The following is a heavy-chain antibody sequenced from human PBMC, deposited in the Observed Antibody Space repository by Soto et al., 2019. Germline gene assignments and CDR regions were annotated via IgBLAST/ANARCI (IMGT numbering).Heavy chain of an antibody. CDR3: ARDWRDSGYDSYYYYYYGMDV. J-gene: IGHJ6*02. Sequence: GASVKVSCKASGYTFTGYYMHWVRQAPGQGLEWMGWINPNSGGTNYAQKFQGWVTMTRDTSISTAYMELSRLRSDDTAVYYCARDWRDSGYDSYYYYYYGMDVWGQGTTVTVSS. CDR2: INPNSGGT. CDR1: GYTFTGYY. D-gene: IGHD5-12*01. V-gene: IGHV1-2*04.